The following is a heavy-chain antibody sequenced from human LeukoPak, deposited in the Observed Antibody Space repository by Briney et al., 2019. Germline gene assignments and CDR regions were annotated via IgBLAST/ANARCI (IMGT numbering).Heavy chain of an antibody. Sequence: ASVKVSCKASGYTFTGYYMHWVRQAPGQGLEWMGWINPNSGGTNYAQKFQGRVTMTRDTSISTAYMELSRLRSDDTAVYYCARDRSPRGYYDSSGYQNWFDPWGQGTLVTVSS. V-gene: IGHV1-2*02. CDR1: GYTFTGYY. CDR2: INPNSGGT. D-gene: IGHD3-22*01. CDR3: ARDRSPRGYYDSSGYQNWFDP. J-gene: IGHJ5*02.